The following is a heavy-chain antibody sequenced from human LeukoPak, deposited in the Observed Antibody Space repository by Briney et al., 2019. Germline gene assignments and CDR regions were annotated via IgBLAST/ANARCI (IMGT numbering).Heavy chain of an antibody. Sequence: SSETLSLTCAVSGYSISSGYYCGWIRQPPGKGLEWIGSIYHSGSTYYNPSLKRRVTISVDTSKNQFSLKLSSVTAADTAVYYCARHGRSTTSFDYWGQGALVTVSS. D-gene: IGHD1-14*01. V-gene: IGHV4-38-2*01. CDR2: IYHSGST. CDR1: GYSISSGYY. J-gene: IGHJ4*02. CDR3: ARHGRSTTSFDY.